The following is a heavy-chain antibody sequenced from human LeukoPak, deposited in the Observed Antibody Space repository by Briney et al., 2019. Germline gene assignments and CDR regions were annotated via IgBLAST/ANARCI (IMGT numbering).Heavy chain of an antibody. V-gene: IGHV4-59*01. CDR1: VGSIRSYY. D-gene: IGHD3-10*01. J-gene: IGHJ4*02. CDR3: ASHYGSGSFYSPFDY. Sequence: PSETLSLTCTVSVGSIRSYYWSWIRQPPGKGLEWIGYIYYSGSTNHNPSLKSRVTISLDTSKNQFSLKLNSVTAADTAVYYCASHYGSGSFYSPFDYWGQGTLVTVSS. CDR2: IYYSGST.